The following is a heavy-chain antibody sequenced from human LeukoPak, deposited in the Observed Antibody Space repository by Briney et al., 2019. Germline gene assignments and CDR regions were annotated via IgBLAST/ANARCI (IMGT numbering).Heavy chain of an antibody. Sequence: KPSETLSLTCTVSGGSVSSSTYYWGWIRQPPGKGLEWIGSVYYTGSTYYNPSLESRVTMSADTSKNHFSLKLRSVTAADTAVYYCARFSNSSSHYGMDVWGQGTTVTVSS. CDR2: VYYTGST. CDR3: ARFSNSSSHYGMDV. D-gene: IGHD3-22*01. J-gene: IGHJ6*02. V-gene: IGHV4-39*02. CDR1: GGSVSSSTYY.